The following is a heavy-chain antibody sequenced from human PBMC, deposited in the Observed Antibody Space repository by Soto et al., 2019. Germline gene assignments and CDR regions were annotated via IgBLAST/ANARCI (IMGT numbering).Heavy chain of an antibody. CDR2: INSDGSST. CDR3: ARGATTNYYDFWSGPSGYYYYMDV. Sequence: AGGSLRLSCAASGFTFSSYWMHWVRQAPGKGLVWVSRINSDGSSTSYADSVKGRFTISRDNAKNTLYLQMNSLRAEDTAVYYCARGATTNYYDFWSGPSGYYYYMDVWGKGTTVTVSS. D-gene: IGHD3-3*01. CDR1: GFTFSSYW. V-gene: IGHV3-74*01. J-gene: IGHJ6*03.